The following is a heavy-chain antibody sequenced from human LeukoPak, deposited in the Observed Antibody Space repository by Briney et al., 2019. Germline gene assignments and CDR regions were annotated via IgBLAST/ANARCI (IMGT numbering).Heavy chain of an antibody. CDR3: ARAYSYYYDSSEYFDY. J-gene: IGHJ4*02. CDR1: GYTFSTYA. V-gene: IGHV1-3*01. CDR2: LNAGNGNT. D-gene: IGHD3-22*01. Sequence: GASVKVSCKASGYTFSTYAMHWVRQAPGQRLEWMGWLNAGNGNTKYSQKFQGRVTITRDTSTSTAYMELRSLRSDDTAVYYCARAYSYYYDSSEYFDYWGQGTLVTVSS.